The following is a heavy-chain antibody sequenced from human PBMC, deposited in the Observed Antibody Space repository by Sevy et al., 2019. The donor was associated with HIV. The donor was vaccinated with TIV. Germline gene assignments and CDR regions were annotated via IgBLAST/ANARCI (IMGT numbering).Heavy chain of an antibody. CDR1: GFTFSDYN. V-gene: IGHV3-21*01. CDR3: ARDKTILEGRYGMDV. D-gene: IGHD3-3*01. J-gene: IGHJ6*02. CDR2: ISSGSGFI. Sequence: GGSLRLSCAASGFTFSDYNMNWVRQAPGKGLEWVSFISSGSGFIYYADSVKGRFTISRDNAKNSLFLQMNSLRADDTAVYFCARDKTILEGRYGMDVWGQRTTVTVSS.